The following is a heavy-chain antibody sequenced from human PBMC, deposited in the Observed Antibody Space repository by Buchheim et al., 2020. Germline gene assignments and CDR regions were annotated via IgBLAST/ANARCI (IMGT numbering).Heavy chain of an antibody. Sequence: QVQLQESGPGLVKPSETLSLTCTVPGGSISSYYWSWIRQPPGKGLEWIGYIYYSGSTNYNPSLKSRVTISVDTSKNQFSLKLSSVTAADTAVYYCARGDSIDAHFLPDAFDIWGQGT. D-gene: IGHD3-3*02. CDR1: GGSISSYY. V-gene: IGHV4-59*01. CDR3: ARGDSIDAHFLPDAFDI. CDR2: IYYSGST. J-gene: IGHJ3*02.